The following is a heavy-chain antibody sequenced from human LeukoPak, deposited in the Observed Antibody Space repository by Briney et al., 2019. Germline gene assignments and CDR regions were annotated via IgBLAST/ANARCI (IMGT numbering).Heavy chain of an antibody. J-gene: IGHJ4*02. D-gene: IGHD2-15*01. CDR1: GGSIRSSSYY. CDR2: IYYSGST. V-gene: IGHV4-30-4*08. CDR3: ARVREDTVDY. Sequence: SETLSLTCTVSGGSIRSSSYYWGWICQPPGKGLEWIGYIYYSGSTYYNPSLKSRVTISVDTSKNQFSLKLSSVTAADTAVYYCARVREDTVDYWGQGTLVTVSS.